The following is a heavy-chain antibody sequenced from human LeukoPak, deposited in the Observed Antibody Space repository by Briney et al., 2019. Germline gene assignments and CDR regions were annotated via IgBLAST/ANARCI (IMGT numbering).Heavy chain of an antibody. CDR1: GFTFDDYA. J-gene: IGHJ4*02. CDR3: AKVRSYDNNGYYDY. V-gene: IGHV3-43D*04. CDR2: ISWEGGST. Sequence: GGSLRLSCAASGFTFDDYAMHWVRQAPGKGLEWVSLISWEGGSTYYADSVKGRFTISRDNSKNSLYLQMNSLRAEDTALYSCAKVRSYDNNGYYDYWGQGTLVTVSS. D-gene: IGHD3-22*01.